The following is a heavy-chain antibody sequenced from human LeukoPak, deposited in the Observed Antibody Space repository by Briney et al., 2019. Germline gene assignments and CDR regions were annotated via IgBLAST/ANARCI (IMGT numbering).Heavy chain of an antibody. CDR1: GYTFTGYY. Sequence: ASVKVSCKAPGYTFTGYYMHWVRQAPGQGLEWMGRINPNSGGTNYAQKFQGRVTMTRDTSISTAYMELSRLRSDDTAVYYCARDRYYGSGSYPLDWGQGTLVTVSS. V-gene: IGHV1-2*06. D-gene: IGHD3-10*01. CDR3: ARDRYYGSGSYPLD. CDR2: INPNSGGT. J-gene: IGHJ4*02.